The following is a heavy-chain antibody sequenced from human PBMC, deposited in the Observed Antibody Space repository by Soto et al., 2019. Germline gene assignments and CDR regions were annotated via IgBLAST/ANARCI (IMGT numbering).Heavy chain of an antibody. Sequence: QVQLQESGPALVTPSQTLSLTCTVSGGSISSGDYYWSWMRQPPGKGLEWIGYIYYSGSTYYNPSPKSRVTISVDTSKKQFSLNLSSVTAADTAVFYCARTYYYGSGSYTNWFDPWGQGTLVNVSS. CDR1: GGSISSGDYY. CDR2: IYYSGST. J-gene: IGHJ5*02. CDR3: ARTYYYGSGSYTNWFDP. V-gene: IGHV4-30-4*01. D-gene: IGHD3-10*01.